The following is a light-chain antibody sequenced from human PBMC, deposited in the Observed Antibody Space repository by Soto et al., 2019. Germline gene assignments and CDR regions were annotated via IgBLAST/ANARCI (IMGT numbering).Light chain of an antibody. CDR1: ESINRN. CDR2: GAS. V-gene: IGKV3-15*01. CDR3: QQCHNWPRT. J-gene: IGKJ1*01. Sequence: EIVMTQSPATLSVSPGERVTLSCRASESINRNLVWYQKRPGPAPRLVIYGASTRATGIPARFSGSGSGTDFTLTISSLQSEDLAVYYCQQCHNWPRTFGQGTKVDIK.